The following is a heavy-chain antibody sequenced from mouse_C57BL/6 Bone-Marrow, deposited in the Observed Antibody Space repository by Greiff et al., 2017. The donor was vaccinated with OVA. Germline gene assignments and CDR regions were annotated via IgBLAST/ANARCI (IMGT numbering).Heavy chain of an antibody. Sequence: QVQLQQPGAELVKPGASVKLSCKASGYTFTSYWMHWVKQRPGQGLEWIGMIHPNSGSTNYNEKFKSKATLTVDKSSSTAYMQLSSLTSEDSAVYYCARNPHYYGSQVHYFDYWGQGTTLTVSS. J-gene: IGHJ2*01. CDR2: IHPNSGST. D-gene: IGHD1-1*01. V-gene: IGHV1-64*01. CDR1: GYTFTSYW. CDR3: ARNPHYYGSQVHYFDY.